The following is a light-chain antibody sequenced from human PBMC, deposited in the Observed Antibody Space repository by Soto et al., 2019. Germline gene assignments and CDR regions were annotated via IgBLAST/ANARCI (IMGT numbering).Light chain of an antibody. V-gene: IGKV3-11*01. CDR3: QQRSSWPLT. CDR2: DAF. CDR1: QSVGSY. J-gene: IGKJ4*01. Sequence: EIVLTQSPATLSLSPGERATLSCRASQSVGSYFAWYQQKPGQAPRLLIYDAFSRATRIPARFSASGSWTDFTLTIRSLEPEDFAVYFCQQRSSWPLTFGGGTMVEIK.